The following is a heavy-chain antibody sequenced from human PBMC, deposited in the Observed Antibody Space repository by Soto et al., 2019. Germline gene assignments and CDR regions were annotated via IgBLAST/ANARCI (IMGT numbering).Heavy chain of an antibody. V-gene: IGHV3-74*01. D-gene: IGHD6-19*01. Sequence: EVQLVESGGGLVQPGGSLRLSCAASGFTFSSNWMHWVRQGPGKGLVWVSRIDNDGSSRDYADSVKGRFTISRDNAKNTRYLEMSSRGAGDTAVYYCATGSGRYSPDYWGQGTLVTVSP. J-gene: IGHJ4*02. CDR1: GFTFSSNW. CDR2: IDNDGSSR. CDR3: ATGSGRYSPDY.